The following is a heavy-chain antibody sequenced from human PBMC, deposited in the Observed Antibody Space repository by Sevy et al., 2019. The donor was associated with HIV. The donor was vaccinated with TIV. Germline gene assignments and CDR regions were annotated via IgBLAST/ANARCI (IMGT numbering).Heavy chain of an antibody. CDR3: AGENAWGRGYS. D-gene: IGHD1-26*01. V-gene: IGHV4-59*08. CDR2: IYYNGHI. CDR1: GGSITSLY. Sequence: SETLSLTCTVSGGSITSLYWNWIRQPPGKGLEWIATIYYNGHINYNPSLKSRVTLSIDTSKNQFSLRLISVTAADTAMYYCAGENAWGRGYSWGQGTLVTVSS. J-gene: IGHJ4*02.